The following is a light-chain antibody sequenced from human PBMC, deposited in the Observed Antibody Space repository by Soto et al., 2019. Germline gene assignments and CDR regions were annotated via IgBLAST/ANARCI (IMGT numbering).Light chain of an antibody. V-gene: IGKV1-5*03. J-gene: IGKJ4*01. Sequence: DIQMTQSPSTLSASVGDRVTITCRASQSISSWLAWYQQKPGKAPKLLIYKASSLESGVPSRFSGSGSGTEFTLIISSLQPDDFATYYCQQYNSFPPLTFGGGTKVEIK. CDR3: QQYNSFPPLT. CDR2: KAS. CDR1: QSISSW.